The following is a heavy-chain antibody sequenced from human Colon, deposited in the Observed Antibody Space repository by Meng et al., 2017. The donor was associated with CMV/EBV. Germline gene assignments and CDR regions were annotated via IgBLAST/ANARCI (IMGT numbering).Heavy chain of an antibody. CDR3: ARDLRGMETVRGVTIPDYSFYGMDV. J-gene: IGHJ6*02. Sequence: SLKISCAASEFTFEHYAMHWVRQTPGKGLEWVSGITWNNRTVGYADSVKGRFTISRDHAKNSLYLQMNSLRSEDTAVYFCARDLRGMETVRGVTIPDYSFYGMDVWGQGTSVTVSS. V-gene: IGHV3-9*01. CDR2: ITWNNRTV. D-gene: IGHD3-10*02. CDR1: EFTFEHYA.